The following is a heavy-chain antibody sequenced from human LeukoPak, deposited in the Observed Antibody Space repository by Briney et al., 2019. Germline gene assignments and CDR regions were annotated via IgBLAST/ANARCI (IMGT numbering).Heavy chain of an antibody. CDR2: IKQDGSQK. V-gene: IGHV3-7*01. CDR1: GFSFSNYW. D-gene: IGHD2-2*01. J-gene: IGHJ4*02. CDR3: VSTGSQLDY. Sequence: GGSLRLSCAASGFSFSNYWMTWVRQAPGKGLEWVANIKQDGSQKYYVDSVKSRFTISRDNAKNSLYLQMNSLRAEDTAVYYCVSTGSQLDYWGQGTLVTVSS.